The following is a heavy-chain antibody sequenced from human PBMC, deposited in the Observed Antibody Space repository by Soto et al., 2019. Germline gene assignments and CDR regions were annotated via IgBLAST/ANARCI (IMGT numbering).Heavy chain of an antibody. V-gene: IGHV4-59*01. J-gene: IGHJ4*02. Sequence: SETLSLTCTVCGGSITSYYWSWIRQPPGKGLEWIGYIYYRGITNYNPSLKSRVTISVDMSKNQFSLKLSSVTAADTAVYYCARFDQVSYYFDYWGQGTLVTVSS. CDR3: ARFDQVSYYFDY. CDR1: GGSITSYY. CDR2: IYYRGIT.